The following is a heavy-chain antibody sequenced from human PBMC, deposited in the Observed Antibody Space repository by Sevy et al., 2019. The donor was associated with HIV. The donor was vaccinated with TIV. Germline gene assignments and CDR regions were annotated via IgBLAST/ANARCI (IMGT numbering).Heavy chain of an antibody. CDR3: TTDPVGRVVVRAAMAKAVDY. Sequence: GGSLRLSCAASGFTFSNAWMSWVRQAPGKGLEWVGRIKSKTDGGTTAYAAPVKGRLSISRDDSKNRLYLQMNSLKNEDTCVYYFTTDPVGRVVVRAAMAKAVDYWGQGTLVTVSS. CDR2: IKSKTDGGTT. CDR1: GFTFSNAW. J-gene: IGHJ4*02. V-gene: IGHV3-15*01. D-gene: IGHD2-2*01.